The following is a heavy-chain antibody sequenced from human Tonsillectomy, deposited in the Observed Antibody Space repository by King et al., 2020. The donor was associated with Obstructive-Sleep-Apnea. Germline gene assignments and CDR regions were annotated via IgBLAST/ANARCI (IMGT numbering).Heavy chain of an antibody. J-gene: IGHJ6*02. CDR3: ARAGYYYDSSRTMDV. CDR1: GFTFSSYD. D-gene: IGHD3-22*01. Sequence: VQLVESGGGVVQPGKSLRLSCEASGFTFSSYDMHWVRQVPGKGLEWVGVVSYDGGNKDYADSVKGRFTISRDNSKKMVYLQMSSLRAEDTAVYYCARAGYYYDSSRTMDVWGQGTTVPVPS. CDR2: VSYDGGNK. V-gene: IGHV3-30*04.